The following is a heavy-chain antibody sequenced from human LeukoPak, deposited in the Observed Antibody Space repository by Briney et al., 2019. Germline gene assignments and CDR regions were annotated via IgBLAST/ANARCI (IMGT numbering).Heavy chain of an antibody. CDR2: ISYDGSNK. CDR1: GFTFSSYA. CDR3: ARDPSITMVRGVIGRFDY. Sequence: GGSLRLSCAASGFTFSSYAMHWVRQAPGKGLEWAAVISYDGSNKYYADSVKGRFTISRDNSKNTLYLQMNSLRAEDTAVYYCARDPSITMVRGVIGRFDYWGQGTLVTVSS. V-gene: IGHV3-30*04. J-gene: IGHJ4*02. D-gene: IGHD3-10*01.